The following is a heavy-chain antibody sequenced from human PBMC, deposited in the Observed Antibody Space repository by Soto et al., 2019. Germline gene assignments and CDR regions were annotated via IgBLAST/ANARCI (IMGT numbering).Heavy chain of an antibody. Sequence: QVQLVESGGGVVQPGRSLRLSCAASGFTFSSDGMHWVRQAPGKGLEWVAVISYDGSNKYYADSVKGRFTISRDNSKNTLYLQMNSLRAEDTAVYYCAKAPVPGYDILGYLNDAFDIWGQGTMVTVSS. CDR2: ISYDGSNK. D-gene: IGHD3-9*01. CDR3: AKAPVPGYDILGYLNDAFDI. CDR1: GFTFSSDG. J-gene: IGHJ3*02. V-gene: IGHV3-30*18.